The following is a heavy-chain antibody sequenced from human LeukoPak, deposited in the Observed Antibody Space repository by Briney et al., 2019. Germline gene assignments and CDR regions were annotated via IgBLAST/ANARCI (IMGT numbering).Heavy chain of an antibody. CDR2: IYYSGST. CDR3: ASLGYCSGGSCRRPFDY. CDR1: GGSISSGDYY. D-gene: IGHD2-15*01. Sequence: PSQTLSLTCTVSGGSISSGDYYWSWIRQPPGKGLEWIGYIYYSGSTYYNPSLKSRVTLSVDTSKNQFSLKLSSVTAADTAVYYCASLGYCSGGSCRRPFDYWGQGTLVTVSS. V-gene: IGHV4-30-4*01. J-gene: IGHJ4*02.